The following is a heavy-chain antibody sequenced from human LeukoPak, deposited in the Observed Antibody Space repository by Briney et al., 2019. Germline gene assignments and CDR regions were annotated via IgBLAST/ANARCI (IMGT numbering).Heavy chain of an antibody. CDR2: ISGSGGST. D-gene: IGHD2-2*01. Sequence: GGSLRLSCAASGFTFSSYAMSWVRQAPGKGLEWVSAISGSGGSTYYADSVKGRFTISRDNSKNTLYLQMNSLRAEDTAVYYCAKFYQLLPPYYYYYMDVWGKGTTVTVSS. CDR1: GFTFSSYA. CDR3: AKFYQLLPPYYYYYMDV. V-gene: IGHV3-23*01. J-gene: IGHJ6*03.